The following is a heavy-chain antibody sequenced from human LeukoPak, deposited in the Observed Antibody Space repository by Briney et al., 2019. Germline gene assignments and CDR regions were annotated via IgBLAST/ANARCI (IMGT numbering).Heavy chain of an antibody. CDR3: GRSGRYRPSDL. D-gene: IGHD1-26*01. Sequence: GGSLRLSCSASGFILSDHYIDWVRQAPGKGLEWVGRTRNKANSYTTEYAASVKGRFTISRDDPKNLLYLQMNSLKSEDTAVYYCGRSGRYRPSDLWGQGTLVTVSS. V-gene: IGHV3-72*01. CDR2: TRNKANSYTT. CDR1: GFILSDHY. J-gene: IGHJ5*02.